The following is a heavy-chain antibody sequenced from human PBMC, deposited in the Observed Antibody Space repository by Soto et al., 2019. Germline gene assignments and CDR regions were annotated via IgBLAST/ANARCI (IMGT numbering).Heavy chain of an antibody. Sequence: QAQLVESGGGVVQPGRSLRLSCAASGFTFSSYAMHWVRQAPGKGLEWVAVISYDGSNKYYADSVKGRFTISRDNSKNTXXLQMNSLRAEDTAVYYCARDLRITMIVVVIPAVDYWGQGTLVTVSS. CDR2: ISYDGSNK. D-gene: IGHD3-22*01. CDR3: ARDLRITMIVVVIPAVDY. J-gene: IGHJ4*02. CDR1: GFTFSSYA. V-gene: IGHV3-30-3*01.